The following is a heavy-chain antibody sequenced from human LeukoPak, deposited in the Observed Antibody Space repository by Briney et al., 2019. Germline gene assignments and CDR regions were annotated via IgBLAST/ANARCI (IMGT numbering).Heavy chain of an antibody. V-gene: IGHV1-46*01. CDR3: ARVLQGAVSPSDP. CDR2: INPSGGST. Sequence: ASVKVSCKASGYTFTGYYMHWVRQAPGQGLEWMGIINPSGGSTSYAQKFQGRVTMTRDMSTSTVYMELSSLRSEDTAVYYCARVLQGAVSPSDPWGQGTLVTVSS. J-gene: IGHJ5*02. CDR1: GYTFTGYY. D-gene: IGHD1-26*01.